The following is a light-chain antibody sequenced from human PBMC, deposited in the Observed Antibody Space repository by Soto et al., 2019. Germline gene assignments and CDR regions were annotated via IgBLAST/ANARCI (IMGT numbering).Light chain of an antibody. CDR2: EGN. CDR3: CSYESTNTLV. J-gene: IGLJ2*01. CDR1: IXDIGTYNL. Sequence: QSVLTQPASVSGSPGQSITISCTGSIXDIGTYNLVSWFQQHPGKAPKLIVYEGNKRPSGVSNRFSGSKSGNTASLTISGLQAEDEADYYCCSYESTNTLVLGGGTKVTVL. V-gene: IGLV2-23*01.